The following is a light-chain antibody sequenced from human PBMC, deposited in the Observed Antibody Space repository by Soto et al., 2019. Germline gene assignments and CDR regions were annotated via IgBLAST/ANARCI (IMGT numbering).Light chain of an antibody. J-gene: IGKJ4*01. CDR1: QTVGRT. Sequence: EIVLTQSPATLSLSPGERATLSCRASQTVGRTLAWYQQKPGQAPRLLISDASNRATGIPPRFSGSGSGTDFTLTISSLQPEDFATYYCQQLKSFPLSFGGGTTVEIK. V-gene: IGKV3-11*01. CDR2: DAS. CDR3: QQLKSFPLS.